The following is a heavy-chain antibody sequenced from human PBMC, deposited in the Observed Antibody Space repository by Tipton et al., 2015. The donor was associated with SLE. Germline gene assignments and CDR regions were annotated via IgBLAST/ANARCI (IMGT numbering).Heavy chain of an antibody. V-gene: IGHV4-59*08. CDR3: TRVHDYYNMDV. J-gene: IGHJ6*02. CDR1: GGSISSYY. Sequence: TLSLTCTVSGGSISSYYWSWVRQPPGKGLEWIGYIYYTGSTNYNPSLKSRVTISVDTSKNLFSLKLSSVTAADTAVYYCTRVHDYYNMDVWGQGTTVTVSS. CDR2: IYYTGST.